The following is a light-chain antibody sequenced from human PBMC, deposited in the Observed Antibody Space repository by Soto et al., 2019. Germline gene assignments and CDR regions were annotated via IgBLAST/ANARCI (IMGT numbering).Light chain of an antibody. J-gene: IGLJ3*02. CDR2: GNS. V-gene: IGLV1-40*01. CDR1: SSNIGAGYD. Sequence: QPVLTQPPSVSGAPGQRVTISCTGSSSNIGAGYDVHWYQQLPGTAPKLLIYGNSNRPSGVPDRFSGSKSGTSASLAITGLQAVDEADYYCQSYDSSLSALFGGGTKVTVL. CDR3: QSYDSSLSAL.